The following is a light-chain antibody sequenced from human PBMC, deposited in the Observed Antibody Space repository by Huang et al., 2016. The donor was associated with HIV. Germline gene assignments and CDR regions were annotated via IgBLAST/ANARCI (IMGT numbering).Light chain of an antibody. CDR1: QSLNRN. J-gene: IGKJ1*01. CDR3: QQYSNWPPWT. V-gene: IGKV3-15*01. CDR2: GAS. Sequence: DIVMTQSPATLSVSPGERATLSCRASQSLNRNIAWFQQKPGQAPRLLIYGASTRATGIPDRFSGSGSGTEFSLTISSLQSEDFAVYYCQQYSNWPPWTFGQGTKVEIK.